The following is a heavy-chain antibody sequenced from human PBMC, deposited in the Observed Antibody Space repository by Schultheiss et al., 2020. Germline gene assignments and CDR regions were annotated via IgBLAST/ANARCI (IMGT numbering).Heavy chain of an antibody. CDR3: ARDAEIVLMVYAFDY. Sequence: GGSLRLSCAASGFSVSSNFMTWVRQAPGKGLEWVSVIYSGGKTHYADSVKGRFFISRDNAKNSLYLQMNSLRAEDTAVYYCARDAEIVLMVYAFDYWGQGTLVTVSS. J-gene: IGHJ4*02. CDR1: GFSVSSNF. CDR2: IYSGGKT. V-gene: IGHV3-66*01. D-gene: IGHD2-8*01.